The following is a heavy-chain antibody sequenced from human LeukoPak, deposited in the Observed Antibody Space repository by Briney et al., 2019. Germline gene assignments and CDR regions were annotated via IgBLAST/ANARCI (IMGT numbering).Heavy chain of an antibody. CDR3: AKDPLKYYYGSGSYYYYYGMDV. CDR2: ISYDGSNK. D-gene: IGHD3-10*01. CDR1: GFTFSSYG. Sequence: GGSLRLSCAASGFTFSSYGMHWVRQAPGKGLEWVAVISYDGSNKYYADSVKGRFTISRDNSKNTLYLQMNSLRAEDTAVYYCAKDPLKYYYGSGSYYYYYGMDVWGQGTTVTVSS. V-gene: IGHV3-30*18. J-gene: IGHJ6*02.